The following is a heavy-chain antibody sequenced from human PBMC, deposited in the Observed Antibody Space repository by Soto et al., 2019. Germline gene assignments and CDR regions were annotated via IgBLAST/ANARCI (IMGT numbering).Heavy chain of an antibody. Sequence: GSLRLSCAASGFTFSSYAMSWVRQAPGKGLEWVSAISGSGGSTHYADSVKDRFTISRDNSKNTLYLQMNSLRAEDTAVYYCAKENWNDVEGIDYWGQGTLVTVSS. D-gene: IGHD1-1*01. CDR3: AKENWNDVEGIDY. CDR2: ISGSGGST. CDR1: GFTFSSYA. V-gene: IGHV3-23*01. J-gene: IGHJ4*02.